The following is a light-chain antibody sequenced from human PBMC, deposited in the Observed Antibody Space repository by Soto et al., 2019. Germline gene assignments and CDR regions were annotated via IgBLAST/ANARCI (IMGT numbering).Light chain of an antibody. Sequence: EIVLTQSPDNMSLSPGERATLSCRASQTVNSIYLAWFQQKPGQSPRLLIYDISTRATGIPDRIRASGSGTVFTLTISRLEPEESAVYYCQLYGDSPTFGGGTKVEIK. CDR2: DIS. CDR3: QLYGDSPT. J-gene: IGKJ4*02. V-gene: IGKV3-20*01. CDR1: QTVNSIY.